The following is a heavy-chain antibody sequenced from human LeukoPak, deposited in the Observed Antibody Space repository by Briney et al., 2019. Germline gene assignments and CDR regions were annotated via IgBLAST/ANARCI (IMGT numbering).Heavy chain of an antibody. V-gene: IGHV1-69*13. CDR2: IIPIFGTA. CDR1: GGTFSSYA. J-gene: IGHJ4*02. D-gene: IGHD2-21*02. CDR3: ASGAYCGGDCYPASGDY. Sequence: SVKVSFKASGGTFSSYAISWVRQAPGQGLEWMGGIIPIFGTANYAQKFQGRVTITADESTSTAYMELSSLRSEDTAVYYCASGAYCGGDCYPASGDYWGQGTLVTVSS.